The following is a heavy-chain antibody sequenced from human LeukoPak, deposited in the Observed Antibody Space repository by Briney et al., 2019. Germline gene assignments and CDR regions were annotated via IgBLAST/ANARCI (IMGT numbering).Heavy chain of an antibody. CDR3: AKSLGVRGVNRSLSYYYYYYMDV. J-gene: IGHJ6*03. D-gene: IGHD3-10*01. Sequence: QAGGSLRLSCAASGFSFRHLGMHWVRQAPGKGLEWVAFIRYDGSNKYYADSVKGRFTISRDNSKNTLYLQMNSLRAEDTAVYYCAKSLGVRGVNRSLSYYYYYYMDVWGKGTTVTISS. CDR2: IRYDGSNK. CDR1: GFSFRHLG. V-gene: IGHV3-30*02.